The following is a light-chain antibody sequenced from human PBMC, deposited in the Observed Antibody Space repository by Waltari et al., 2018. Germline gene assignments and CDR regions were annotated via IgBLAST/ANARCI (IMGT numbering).Light chain of an antibody. CDR2: ANY. Sequence: QSVLTQPPSTSGTPGQRVTISCSGSTSNIGTNTVTWYQLLPGTAPKTVIFANYPRPSGGPDRFSASKSGTSASLVISGLQSEDEADYFCATWDDSLSGRVFGGGTKVTVL. J-gene: IGLJ3*02. V-gene: IGLV1-44*01. CDR3: ATWDDSLSGRV. CDR1: TSNIGTNT.